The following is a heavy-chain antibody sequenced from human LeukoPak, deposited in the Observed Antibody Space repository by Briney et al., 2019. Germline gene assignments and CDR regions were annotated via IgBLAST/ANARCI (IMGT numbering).Heavy chain of an antibody. Sequence: GGSLRLSCAASGFTFSSYAMHWVRQAPGKGLEWVAVISYDGSNKYYADSVKGRFTISRDNSKNTLYLQMNSLRAEDTAVYYCASLVIRYYYDSSGYSYMDVWGKGTTVTISS. V-gene: IGHV3-30*04. CDR2: ISYDGSNK. D-gene: IGHD3-22*01. CDR3: ASLVIRYYYDSSGYSYMDV. CDR1: GFTFSSYA. J-gene: IGHJ6*03.